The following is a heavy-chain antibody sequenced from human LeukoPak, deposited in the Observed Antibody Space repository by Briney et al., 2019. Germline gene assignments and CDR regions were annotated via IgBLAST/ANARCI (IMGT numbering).Heavy chain of an antibody. Sequence: GASVKVSCKVSGYTLTELSMHWVRQAPGKGLEWMGGFDPEDGETIYAQKFQGRVTMTEDTSTDTAYMELSSPRSEDTAVYYCATDYYDSSGYLGWKYWGQGTLVTVSS. D-gene: IGHD3-22*01. CDR2: FDPEDGET. V-gene: IGHV1-24*01. CDR3: ATDYYDSSGYLGWKY. J-gene: IGHJ4*02. CDR1: GYTLTELS.